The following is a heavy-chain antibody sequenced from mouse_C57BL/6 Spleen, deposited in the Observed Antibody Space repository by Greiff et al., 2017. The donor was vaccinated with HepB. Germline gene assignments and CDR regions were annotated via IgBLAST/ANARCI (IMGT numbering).Heavy chain of an antibody. Sequence: EVMLVESEGGLVQPGSSMKLSCTASGFTFSDYYMAWVRQVPEKGLEWVANINYDGSSTYYLDSLKSRFIISRDNAKNILYLQMSSLKSEDTATYYCARVYYGNPFDYWGQGTTLTVSS. CDR3: ARVYYGNPFDY. CDR2: INYDGSST. J-gene: IGHJ2*01. D-gene: IGHD2-1*01. CDR1: GFTFSDYY. V-gene: IGHV5-16*01.